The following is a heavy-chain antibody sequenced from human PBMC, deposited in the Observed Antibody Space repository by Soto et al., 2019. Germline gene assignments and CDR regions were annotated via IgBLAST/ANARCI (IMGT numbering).Heavy chain of an antibody. CDR1: GFTFGDYG. J-gene: IGHJ2*01. Sequence: GGSLRLSCSTSGFTFGDYGMTWFRQAPGKGLEWVGLIRSKSYGKTTEYAASATDRFTISRDDSKRIAYLQMNSLKADDTAVYYCTRERWDYGDTKWYFDLWGRGTRVTVAS. D-gene: IGHD4-17*01. CDR2: IRSKSYGKTT. V-gene: IGHV3-49*03. CDR3: TRERWDYGDTKWYFDL.